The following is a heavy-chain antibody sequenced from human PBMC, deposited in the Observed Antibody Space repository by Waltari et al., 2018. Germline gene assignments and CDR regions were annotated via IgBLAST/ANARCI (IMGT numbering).Heavy chain of an antibody. CDR2: VNGDGSST. V-gene: IGHV3-74*01. J-gene: IGHJ4*02. CDR1: GLPFSYFW. CDR3: ARDEDNYYDSSGYIKH. D-gene: IGHD3-22*01. Sequence: EVQLLTFGGGLVQPGVALRLSRAASGLPFSYFWMHWVRQAPGAGLVWLSRVNGDGSSTTYADSVKGRFTVSRDNARKTMFLQMTSLRAEDTAVYYCARDEDNYYDSSGYIKHWGQGALVTVSS.